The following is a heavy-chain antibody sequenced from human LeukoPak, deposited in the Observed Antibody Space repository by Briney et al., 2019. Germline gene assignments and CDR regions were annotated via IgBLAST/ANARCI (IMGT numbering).Heavy chain of an antibody. CDR2: IYSGGST. CDR3: ARDRPGSRTFDY. D-gene: IGHD6-13*01. Sequence: PGGSLRLSCAASGFTVSSNYTSWVRQAPGKGLEWVSVIYSGGSTYYADSVKGRFTISRDNSKNTLYLQMNSLRAEDTAVYYCARDRPGSRTFDYWGQGTLVTVS. CDR1: GFTVSSNY. J-gene: IGHJ4*02. V-gene: IGHV3-53*01.